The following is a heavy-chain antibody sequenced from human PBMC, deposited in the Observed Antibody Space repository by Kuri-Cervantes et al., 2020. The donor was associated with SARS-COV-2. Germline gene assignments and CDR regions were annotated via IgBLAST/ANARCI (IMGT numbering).Heavy chain of an antibody. CDR2: INPNSGGT. J-gene: IGHJ4*02. D-gene: IGHD3-22*01. V-gene: IGHV1-2*06. Sequence: ASVKVSCKASGYTFTSYGISWVRQAPGQGLEWMGRINPNSGGTNYAQNFQGRVTMTRDTSISTAYMELSSLRSDDTAFYYCATGGGCYDSSAYFEYWGQGTLVTVSS. CDR1: GYTFTSYG. CDR3: ATGGGCYDSSAYFEY.